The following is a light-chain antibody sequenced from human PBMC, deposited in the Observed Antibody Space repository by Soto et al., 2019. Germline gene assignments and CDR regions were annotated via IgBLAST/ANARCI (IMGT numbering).Light chain of an antibody. Sequence: QSVLTQPASVSGSPGQSITISCTGTNRDVGAYNYVSWYQQYPGKAPKLMIFEVSNRPSGVSNRFSGSKSGNTASLTISGLQAEDEAEYHCSSYTGSSTLVFGGGTQLTVL. J-gene: IGLJ3*02. CDR2: EVS. CDR3: SSYTGSSTLV. V-gene: IGLV2-14*01. CDR1: NRDVGAYNY.